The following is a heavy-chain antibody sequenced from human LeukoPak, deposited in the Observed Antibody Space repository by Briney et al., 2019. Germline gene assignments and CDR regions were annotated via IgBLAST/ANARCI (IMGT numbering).Heavy chain of an antibody. CDR2: INHSGST. CDR1: GGSFSGYY. Sequence: PSGTLSLTCAVYGGSFSGYYWSWIRQPPGKGLEWIGEINHSGSTNYNPSLKSRVTISVDTSKNQFSLKLSSVTAADTAVYYCAREGRNYYGSRDNWFDPWGQGTLVTVSS. D-gene: IGHD3-10*01. J-gene: IGHJ5*02. V-gene: IGHV4-34*01. CDR3: AREGRNYYGSRDNWFDP.